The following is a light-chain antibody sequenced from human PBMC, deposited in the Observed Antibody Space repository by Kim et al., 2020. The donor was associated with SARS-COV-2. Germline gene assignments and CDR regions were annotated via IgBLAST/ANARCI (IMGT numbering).Light chain of an antibody. CDR3: QQYGSSPLT. V-gene: IGKV3D-20*01. J-gene: IGKJ4*01. Sequence: EIVLTQSPATLSLSPGERATLSCGASQSVSSNSLAWYQQKPGLAPRLLFYDASSRATGIPDRFSGSGSGTDFTLTIDRLAPEDFGVYYCQQYGSSPLTFGGGTKVDIK. CDR2: DAS. CDR1: QSVSSNS.